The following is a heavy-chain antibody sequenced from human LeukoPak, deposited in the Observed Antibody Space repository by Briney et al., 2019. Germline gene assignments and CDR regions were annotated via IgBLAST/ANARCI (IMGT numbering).Heavy chain of an antibody. CDR1: GFTSSSYG. J-gene: IGHJ4*02. CDR3: AKTHSSSLRD. D-gene: IGHD6-6*01. V-gene: IGHV3-30*02. CDR2: IRYDGSNK. Sequence: GGSLRLSCAASGFTSSSYGMHCVRQAPGKGLEWVAFIRYDGSNKYYADSLKSRFTISRDNSKNTLYLQKNSMRAEDTAVYYCAKTHSSSLRDWGQGTLVTVSS.